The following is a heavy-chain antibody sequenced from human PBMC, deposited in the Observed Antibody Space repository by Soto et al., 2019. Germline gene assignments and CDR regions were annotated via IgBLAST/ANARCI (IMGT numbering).Heavy chain of an antibody. V-gene: IGHV1-69*01. CDR1: GGTFSSYA. D-gene: IGHD2-15*01. CDR2: IIPIFGTA. J-gene: IGHJ6*02. Sequence: QVQLVQSGAEVKKPGSSVKVSCKASGGTFSSYAISWVRQAPGQGLEWMGGIIPIFGTANYAHKFQGTVTITADESTSTAYMELSSLRSEDTAVYYCARVGCSGGSCYWPDYYYYYGMDVWGQGTTVTVSS. CDR3: ARVGCSGGSCYWPDYYYYYGMDV.